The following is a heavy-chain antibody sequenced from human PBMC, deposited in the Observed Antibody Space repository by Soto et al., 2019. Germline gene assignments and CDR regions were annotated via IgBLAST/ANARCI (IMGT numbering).Heavy chain of an antibody. V-gene: IGHV2-5*02. CDR1: GFSLSSTRMA. CDR3: AHIVVAGLGYYFVY. J-gene: IGHJ4*02. Sequence: QITLKESGPTLVKPTQTLTLTCTFSGFSLSSTRMAVGWIRQPPGKALEWLALIYWDDDKRYSPFLKSRLTFTKDTSKNQVVHTMSNMDPVDTARYYCAHIVVAGLGYYFVYWGQGTLVTVSS. CDR2: IYWDDDK. D-gene: IGHD6-19*01.